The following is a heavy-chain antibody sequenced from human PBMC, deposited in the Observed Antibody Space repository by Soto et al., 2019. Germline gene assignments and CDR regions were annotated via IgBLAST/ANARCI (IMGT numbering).Heavy chain of an antibody. CDR2: IYSSGST. D-gene: IGHD3-16*01. Sequence: PSEPLSLTCTVSGDSISSGNKYWSWIRQPPGKGLEWIGYIYSSGSTYYNPSLKSRLSISLNTSDNQFSLKFDSVTDADSAVYYCARVPSPFDYYYAMDVWVHGTTVTVSS. CDR3: ARVPSPFDYYYAMDV. J-gene: IGHJ6*02. V-gene: IGHV4-30-4*01. CDR1: GDSISSGNKY.